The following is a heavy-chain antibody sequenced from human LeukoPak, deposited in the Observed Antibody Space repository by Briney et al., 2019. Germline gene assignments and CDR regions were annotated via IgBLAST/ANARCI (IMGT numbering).Heavy chain of an antibody. J-gene: IGHJ4*02. CDR2: FDPEDGET. Sequence: ASVKVPCKVSGYTLTELSMHWVRQAPGKGLEWMGGFDPEDGETIYAQKFQGRVTMTEDTSTDTAYMELSSLRSEDTAVYYCATAVLLWFGELSPRASLDYWGQGTLVTVSS. CDR1: GYTLTELS. D-gene: IGHD3-10*01. V-gene: IGHV1-24*01. CDR3: ATAVLLWFGELSPRASLDY.